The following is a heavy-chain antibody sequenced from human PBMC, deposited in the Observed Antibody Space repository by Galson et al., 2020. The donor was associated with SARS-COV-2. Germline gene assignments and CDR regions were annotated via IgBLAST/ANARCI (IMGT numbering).Heavy chain of an antibody. V-gene: IGHV4-59*01. CDR3: ARGGSYVRNWFDP. CDR1: GGSIRRDY. J-gene: IGHJ5*02. D-gene: IGHD1-26*01. CDR2: IYFSGTT. Sequence: SETLSLTCTVSGGSIRRDYWSWIRQPPGKRLEWVGYIYFSGTTKYNPSLMSRVTMSMDTSKNQFSLNLRSVSAADTALYYCARGGSYVRNWFDPWGQGTLVTVSS.